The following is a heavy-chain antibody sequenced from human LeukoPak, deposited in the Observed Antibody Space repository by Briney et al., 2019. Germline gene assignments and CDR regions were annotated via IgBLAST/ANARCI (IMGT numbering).Heavy chain of an antibody. CDR2: ISSSSSYI. Sequence: GGSLRLSCAASGFTFSSYSMNWVRQAPGKGLEWVSSISSSSSYIYYADSVKGRFTISGDNAKNSLYLQMNSLRAEDTAVYYCAKTNAEVTTLSWFDPWGQGTLVTVSS. CDR1: GFTFSSYS. CDR3: AKTNAEVTTLSWFDP. V-gene: IGHV3-21*01. J-gene: IGHJ5*02. D-gene: IGHD4-17*01.